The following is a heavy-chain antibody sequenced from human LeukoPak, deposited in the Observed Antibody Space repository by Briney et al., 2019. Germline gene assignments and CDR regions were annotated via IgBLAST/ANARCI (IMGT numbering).Heavy chain of an antibody. CDR3: ATTYVVVTSVHDAFHI. J-gene: IGHJ3*02. Sequence: GGSLRLSCAASGFTFSKYWMSWVRQAPGKGLEGVAKIKQDGSEKDYVASVKGRFTISRDNAKNSLYLQMSSLRDEDTAVYYCATTYVVVTSVHDAFHIWGQGTLVTVSS. D-gene: IGHD2-21*02. V-gene: IGHV3-7*01. CDR2: IKQDGSEK. CDR1: GFTFSKYW.